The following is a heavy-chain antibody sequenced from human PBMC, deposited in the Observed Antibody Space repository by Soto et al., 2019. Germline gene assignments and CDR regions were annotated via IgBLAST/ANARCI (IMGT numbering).Heavy chain of an antibody. CDR3: AREEQTGANYYLDY. V-gene: IGHV1-2*02. D-gene: IGHD7-27*01. Sequence: ASVKVSCKASGYTFTGYYIHWVRQAPGQGLEWMGSISPHSGGPNYAQRFQGRVTMTRDTSMTTVYMEMSGLTSDDTAVYYCAREEQTGANYYLDYWGQGTLVTVSS. CDR2: ISPHSGGP. CDR1: GYTFTGYY. J-gene: IGHJ4*02.